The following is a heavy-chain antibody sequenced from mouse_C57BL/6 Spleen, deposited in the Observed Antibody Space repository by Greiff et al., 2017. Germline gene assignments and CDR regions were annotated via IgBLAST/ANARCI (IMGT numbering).Heavy chain of an antibody. V-gene: IGHV1-82*01. CDR3: ARDYGNLFDY. J-gene: IGHJ2*01. Sequence: QVQLKQSGPELVKPGASVKISCKASGYAFSSSWMNWVKQRPGKGLEWIGRIYPGDGDTNYNGKFKGKATLTADKSSSTAYMQLSSLTSEDSAVYVCARDYGNLFDYWGQGTTLTVSS. CDR1: GYAFSSSW. CDR2: IYPGDGDT. D-gene: IGHD2-1*01.